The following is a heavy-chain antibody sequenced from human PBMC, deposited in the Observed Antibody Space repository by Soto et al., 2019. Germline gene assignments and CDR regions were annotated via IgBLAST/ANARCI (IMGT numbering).Heavy chain of an antibody. CDR3: ARATTVTDY. J-gene: IGHJ4*02. V-gene: IGHV3-72*01. CDR1: GFTFSDHY. CDR2: TRNKANSHTT. D-gene: IGHD4-17*01. Sequence: EVQLVESGGGLVQPVGSLRLSCAASGFTFSDHYMDWVRQAPGKGLEWVGRTRNKANSHTTEYAASVKGRFTISRDDSKNSLYLQMNSLKIEDTAVYYCARATTVTDYWGQGTLVTVSS.